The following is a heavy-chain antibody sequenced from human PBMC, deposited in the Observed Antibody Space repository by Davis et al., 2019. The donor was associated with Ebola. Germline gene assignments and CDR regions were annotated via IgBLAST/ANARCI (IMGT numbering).Heavy chain of an antibody. J-gene: IGHJ4*02. CDR2: ITHGGST. V-gene: IGHV4-34*01. CDR1: SGSFSGYY. D-gene: IGHD3-16*01. Sequence: GSLRLSCAVYSGSFSGYYWSWIRQPPGNGLVWIGEITHGGSTNYNPSLKSRVTISADTSKNQFSLKLSSVTAADTAVYYCARVAAGGEGYWGQGTLVTVSS. CDR3: ARVAAGGEGY.